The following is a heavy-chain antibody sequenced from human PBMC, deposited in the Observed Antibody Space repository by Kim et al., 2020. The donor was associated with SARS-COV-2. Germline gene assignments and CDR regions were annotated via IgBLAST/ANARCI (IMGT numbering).Heavy chain of an antibody. Sequence: SETLSLTCAVSGGSIRSGGYYWSWIRQHPGKGLEWIGYIYYTGTTHYNPSLESRVTISVDTSNNQFSLTLSSVTAADSAVYFCARGGWFDWLIIDHFDYWGQGIPVTVSS. CDR2: IYYTGTT. J-gene: IGHJ4*02. V-gene: IGHV4-31*11. CDR3: ARGGWFDWLIIDHFDY. D-gene: IGHD3-9*01. CDR1: GGSIRSGGYY.